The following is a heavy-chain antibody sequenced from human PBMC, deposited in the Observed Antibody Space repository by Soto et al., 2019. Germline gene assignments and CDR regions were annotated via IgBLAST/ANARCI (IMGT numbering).Heavy chain of an antibody. V-gene: IGHV4-4*02. CDR1: GGSITSANW. CDR3: ARVLRGWFDP. Sequence: SETLSLTCAVSGGSITSANWWTWVRQPPGGGLEWIGEISHSGITNYKASLKSRVTMSVDKTKNDVSLKLTSVTTADTAVYYCARVLRGWFDPWGQGTPVTVSS. J-gene: IGHJ5*02. CDR2: ISHSGIT.